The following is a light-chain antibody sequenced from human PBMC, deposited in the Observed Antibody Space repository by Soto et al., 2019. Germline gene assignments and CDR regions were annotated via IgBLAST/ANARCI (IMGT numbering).Light chain of an antibody. J-gene: IGLJ2*01. CDR2: DVS. V-gene: IGLV2-14*01. CDR3: SSYTSSSTLEV. CDR1: SSDVGGYNY. Sequence: QSALTQPASVSGSPGQSITISCTGTSSDVGGYNYVSWYQQHPGKAPKLMIYDVSNRPSGVSNRFSGSKSGNTASLPISGLQAEDEADYYRSSYTSSSTLEVFGGGTKVTVL.